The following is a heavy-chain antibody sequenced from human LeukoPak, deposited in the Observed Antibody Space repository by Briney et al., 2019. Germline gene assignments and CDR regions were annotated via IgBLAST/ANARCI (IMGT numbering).Heavy chain of an antibody. CDR2: ISSSGSTI. V-gene: IGHV3-48*03. Sequence: HPGGSLRLSCAASGFTFSSYEMNWVRQAPGKGLEWVSYISSSGSTIYYADSVKGRFTISRDNAKNSLYLQMNSLRAEDTAVYYCARGYCSSTSCYLLDYWGQGTLVTVSS. J-gene: IGHJ4*02. CDR1: GFTFSSYE. D-gene: IGHD2-2*01. CDR3: ARGYCSSTSCYLLDY.